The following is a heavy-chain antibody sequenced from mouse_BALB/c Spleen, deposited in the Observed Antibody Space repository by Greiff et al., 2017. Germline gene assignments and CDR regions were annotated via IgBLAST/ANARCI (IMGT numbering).Heavy chain of an antibody. J-gene: IGHJ2*01. D-gene: IGHD2-12*01. V-gene: IGHV1S56*01. CDR2: IYPGNVNT. Sequence: QVQLKESGPELVKPGASVRISCKASGYTFTSYYIHWVKQRPGQGLEWIGWIYPGNVNTKYNEKFKGKATLTADKSSSTAYMQLSSLTSEDSAVYFCAREGTLRQEYYFDYWGQGTTLTVSS. CDR3: AREGTLRQEYYFDY. CDR1: GYTFTSYY.